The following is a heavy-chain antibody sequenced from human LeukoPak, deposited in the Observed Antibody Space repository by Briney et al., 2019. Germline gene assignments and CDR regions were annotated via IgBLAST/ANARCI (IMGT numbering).Heavy chain of an antibody. CDR2: IIPILGIA. V-gene: IGHV1-69*04. CDR1: GGTFSSYA. D-gene: IGHD6-19*01. CDR3: ARSRVAVAGFDY. J-gene: IGHJ4*02. Sequence: GASVKVSCKASGGTFSSYAISWVRQATGQGLEWMGRIIPILGIANYAQKFQGRVTITADKSTSTAYMELSSLRSEDTAVYYCARSRVAVAGFDYWGQGTLVTVSS.